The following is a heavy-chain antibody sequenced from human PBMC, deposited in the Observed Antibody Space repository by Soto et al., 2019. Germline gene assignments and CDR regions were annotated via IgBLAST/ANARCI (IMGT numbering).Heavy chain of an antibody. V-gene: IGHV1-8*01. Sequence: QVQLVQSGAEVKKPGASVKVSCKASGYAFSSYDINWVRQATGQGLAWMEGLKPNSVDTGYAQKFQGRVTLTRYTSINTVYIELMILIFEDTSVYYCASSGGGWYLYWGHGTLVTVSS. CDR3: ASSGGGWYLY. CDR1: GYAFSSYD. D-gene: IGHD6-19*01. CDR2: LKPNSVDT. J-gene: IGHJ4*01.